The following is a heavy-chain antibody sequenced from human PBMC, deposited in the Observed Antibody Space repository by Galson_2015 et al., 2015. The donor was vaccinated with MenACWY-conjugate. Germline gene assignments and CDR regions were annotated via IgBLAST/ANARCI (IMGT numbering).Heavy chain of an antibody. CDR3: AILGDGEMYFFDY. CDR1: GYTFTSYA. V-gene: IGHV1-3*01. CDR2: INAGNGNT. Sequence: SVKVSCKASGYTFTSYAMHWVRQAPGQRLEWMAWINAGNGNTKYSQNLQGRVTITRDTSASTAYMELSSLRYEDTAVYYCAILGDGEMYFFDYWGQGTLFTVSS. J-gene: IGHJ4*02. D-gene: IGHD3-10*01.